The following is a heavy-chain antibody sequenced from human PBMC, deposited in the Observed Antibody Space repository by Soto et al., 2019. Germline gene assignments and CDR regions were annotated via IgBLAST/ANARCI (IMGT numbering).Heavy chain of an antibody. CDR2: ISYDGSNK. J-gene: IGHJ1*01. Sequence: GGSLRLSCAASGFTFSSYGMHWVRQAPGKGLEWVAVISYDGSNKYYADSVKGRFTISRDNSKNTLYLQMNSLRAEDTAVYYCAKDSKTLKSYCGGDCYFQHWGQGTLVTVSS. V-gene: IGHV3-30*18. D-gene: IGHD2-21*02. CDR1: GFTFSSYG. CDR3: AKDSKTLKSYCGGDCYFQH.